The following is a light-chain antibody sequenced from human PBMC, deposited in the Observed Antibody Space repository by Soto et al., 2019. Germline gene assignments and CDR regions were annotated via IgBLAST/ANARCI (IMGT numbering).Light chain of an antibody. CDR2: TAS. CDR3: QQSYSAPRT. CDR1: QGISTY. V-gene: IGKV1-39*01. Sequence: DIHMTQSPSSLSASVGDRLTITCRASQGISTYLNWYQQKPGKAPKLLIYTASTLQSGVPSRFSGSGSETGFTLTISSLQPEDFATYYCQQSYSAPRTFGQGTKVDIK. J-gene: IGKJ2*01.